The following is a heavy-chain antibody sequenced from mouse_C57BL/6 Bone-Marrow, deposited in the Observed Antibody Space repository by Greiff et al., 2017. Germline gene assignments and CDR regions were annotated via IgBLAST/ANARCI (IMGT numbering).Heavy chain of an antibody. CDR3: ARRWLLRGGYYFDY. D-gene: IGHD2-3*01. CDR1: GYTFTSYW. CDR2: IYPGSGST. Sequence: QVQLQQPGAELVKPGASVKMSCKASGYTFTSYWITWVKQRPGQGLEWIGDIYPGSGSTNYNEKFKSKATLTVDTSSSTAYMQLSSLTSEDSAVYYCARRWLLRGGYYFDYWGQGTTLTVAS. V-gene: IGHV1-55*01. J-gene: IGHJ2*01.